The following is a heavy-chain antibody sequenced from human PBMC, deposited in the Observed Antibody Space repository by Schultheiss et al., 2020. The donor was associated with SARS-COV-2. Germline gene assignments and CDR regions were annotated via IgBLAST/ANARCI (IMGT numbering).Heavy chain of an antibody. D-gene: IGHD6-19*01. CDR3: ARARYSSGWSPFDY. CDR2: IYSGGST. CDR1: GFTVSSNY. V-gene: IGHV3-53*01. J-gene: IGHJ4*02. Sequence: GGSLRLSCAASGFTVSSNYMSWVRQAPGKGLEWVSVIYSGGSTYYADSVKGRFTISRDNSKNTLYLQMNSLRAEDTAVYYCARARYSSGWSPFDYWGQGTLVTVSS.